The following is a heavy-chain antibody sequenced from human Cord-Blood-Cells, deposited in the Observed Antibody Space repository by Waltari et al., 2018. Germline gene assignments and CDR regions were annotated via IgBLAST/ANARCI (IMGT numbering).Heavy chain of an antibody. CDR1: GGSISSSSYY. V-gene: IGHV4-39*01. Sequence: QLQLQESGPVLVKPSETLSLTCTVSGGSISSSSYYWGWIRQPPGKGLEWIGSIYYSGSTYYNPSLKSRVTISVDTSKNQFSLKLSSVTAADTAVYYCAVATMVRDAFDIWGQGTMVTVSS. D-gene: IGHD5-12*01. J-gene: IGHJ3*02. CDR3: AVATMVRDAFDI. CDR2: IYYSGST.